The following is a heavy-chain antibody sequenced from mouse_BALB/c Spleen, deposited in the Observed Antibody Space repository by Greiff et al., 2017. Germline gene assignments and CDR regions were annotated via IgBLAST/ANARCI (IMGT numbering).Heavy chain of an antibody. D-gene: IGHD3-1*01. Sequence: QVQLKESGPGLVAPSQSLSITFTVSGFPLTSYGVSWVRQPPGKGLEWLGVIWGDGSTNYHSALISRLSISKDNSKSQGCLTLNSRQTDDTATYYCAKGGYCWYFDVWGAGTTVTVSS. J-gene: IGHJ1*01. CDR3: AKGGYCWYFDV. V-gene: IGHV2-3*01. CDR2: IWGDGST. CDR1: GFPLTSYG.